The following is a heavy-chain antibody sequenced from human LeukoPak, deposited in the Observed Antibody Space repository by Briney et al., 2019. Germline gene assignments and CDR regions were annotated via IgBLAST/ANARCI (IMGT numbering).Heavy chain of an antibody. J-gene: IGHJ6*03. Sequence: GGSLRLSCAASGFTFSSYAMHWVRQAPGKGLEWVANIKQDGGEKYYVDSVKGRFTISRDNAKNSLYLQMNSLRAQDTAVYYCARSSGYCSSISCYYNYLDAWGKGTTVTVSS. CDR1: GFTFSSYA. D-gene: IGHD2-2*03. CDR2: IKQDGGEK. CDR3: ARSSGYCSSISCYYNYLDA. V-gene: IGHV3-7*01.